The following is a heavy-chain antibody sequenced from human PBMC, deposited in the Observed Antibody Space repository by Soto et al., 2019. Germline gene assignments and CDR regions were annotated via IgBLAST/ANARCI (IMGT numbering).Heavy chain of an antibody. CDR3: ARVYDFWSGYYRGDPNWFDP. V-gene: IGHV1-8*01. D-gene: IGHD3-3*01. CDR2: MNPNSGNT. Sequence: QVQLVQSGAEVKKPGASVKVSCKASGYTFTSYDINWVRQATGQGLEWMGWMNPNSGNTGYAQKFQGRVTMTRNTSISTAYMELSSLRSEDTAVYYCARVYDFWSGYYRGDPNWFDPWGQGTLVTVSS. CDR1: GYTFTSYD. J-gene: IGHJ5*02.